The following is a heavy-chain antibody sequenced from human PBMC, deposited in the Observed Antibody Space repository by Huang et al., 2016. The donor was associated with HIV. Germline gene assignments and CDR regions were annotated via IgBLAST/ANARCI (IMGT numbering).Heavy chain of an antibody. CDR2: MHQSGDP. J-gene: IGHJ3*02. CDR3: AREDRNAFDI. Sequence: QVHLQESGPGLVKPSETLSLICTVSGVSTRTYFWSWIRQPAGKGPECIERMHQSGDPKSNPSVRGRVNMSVDTSKNQLSLRLTSVTAADTAVYYCAREDRNAFDIWGQGIMVIVSS. CDR1: GVSTRTYF. V-gene: IGHV4-4*07.